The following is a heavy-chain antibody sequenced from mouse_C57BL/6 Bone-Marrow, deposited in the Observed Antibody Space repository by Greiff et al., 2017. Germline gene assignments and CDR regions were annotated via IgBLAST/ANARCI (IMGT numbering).Heavy chain of an antibody. CDR2: ISYSGST. J-gene: IGHJ4*01. CDR1: GYSITSGYD. Sequence: VQLKESGPGMVKPSQSLSLTCTVTGYSITSGYDWHWIRHFPGNKLEWMGYISYSGSTNYNPSLKSRISITHDTSKNHFFLKLNSVTTEDTATYYCARDRGLRWMDYWGQGTSVTVSS. CDR3: ARDRGLRWMDY. V-gene: IGHV3-1*01. D-gene: IGHD2-4*01.